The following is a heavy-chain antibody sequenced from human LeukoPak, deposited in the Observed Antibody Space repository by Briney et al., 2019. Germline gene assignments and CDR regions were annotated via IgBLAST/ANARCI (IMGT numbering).Heavy chain of an antibody. CDR1: GYTFSSYD. CDR3: ARMRGYTDGYWYLDL. D-gene: IGHD5-18*01. CDR2: MNPSSGNT. V-gene: IGHV1-8*01. Sequence: ASLKGSCKAAGYTFSSYDIKWVRQAPGQRLEWMGWMNPSSGNTGYTQKFQGRVTMTRDTSISTAYMELSSLRSEDTALYYCARMRGYTDGYWYLDLWGRGTLVTVSS. J-gene: IGHJ2*01.